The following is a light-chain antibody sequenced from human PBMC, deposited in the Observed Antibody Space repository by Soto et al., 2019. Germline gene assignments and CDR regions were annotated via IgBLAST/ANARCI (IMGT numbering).Light chain of an antibody. CDR1: QSVSDN. CDR2: AIS. V-gene: IGKV3-15*01. Sequence: EILMTQSPGTLSVSPGERVNLSCRASQSVSDNLAWYQQKPGQAPRLLIYAISTRPAGIPARFSGSGSGTEFTLTISGLQSEDFAVYYCQQYNAWPLTFGGGTEVEIK. CDR3: QQYNAWPLT. J-gene: IGKJ4*01.